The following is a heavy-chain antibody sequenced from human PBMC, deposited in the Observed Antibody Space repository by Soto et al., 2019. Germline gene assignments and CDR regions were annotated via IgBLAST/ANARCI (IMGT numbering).Heavy chain of an antibody. CDR1: CGSISSYY. CDR3: ARALTIFGVVIVDY. D-gene: IGHD3-3*01. V-gene: IGHV4-59*01. CDR2: IYYSGST. J-gene: IGHJ4*02. Sequence: SETLSLTCTVSCGSISSYYWSWIRQPPGKGLEWIGYIYYSGSTNYNPSLKSRVTISVDTSKNQFSLKLSSVTAADTAVYYCARALTIFGVVIVDYWGQGTLVTVSS.